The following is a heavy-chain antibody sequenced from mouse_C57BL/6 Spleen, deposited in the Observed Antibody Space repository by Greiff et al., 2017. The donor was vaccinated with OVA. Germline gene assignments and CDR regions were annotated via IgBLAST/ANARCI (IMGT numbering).Heavy chain of an antibody. CDR3: AQLTGTSMDY. Sequence: VKLMESGPELVKPGASVKISCKASGYAFSSSWMNWVKQRPGKGLEWIGRIYPGDGDTNYNGKFKGKATLTADKSSSTAYMQLSSLTSEDSAVYFCAQLTGTSMDYWGQGTSVTVSS. J-gene: IGHJ4*01. D-gene: IGHD4-1*01. CDR1: GYAFSSSW. V-gene: IGHV1-82*01. CDR2: IYPGDGDT.